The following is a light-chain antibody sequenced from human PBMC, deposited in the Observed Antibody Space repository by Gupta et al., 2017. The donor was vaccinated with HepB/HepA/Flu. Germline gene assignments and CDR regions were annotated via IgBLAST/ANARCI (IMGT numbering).Light chain of an antibody. J-gene: IGLJ2*01. V-gene: IGLV3-1*01. Sequence: SYELTQPPSVSVSPGQTASITCSGDKLGDKYACWYQQKPGQSPVLVIYQDSKRPSGIPERFSGSNSGHTATLTISGTQAMDEADYYCQAWDSSTHVVFGGGTKLTVL. CDR1: KLGDKY. CDR2: QDS. CDR3: QAWDSSTHVV.